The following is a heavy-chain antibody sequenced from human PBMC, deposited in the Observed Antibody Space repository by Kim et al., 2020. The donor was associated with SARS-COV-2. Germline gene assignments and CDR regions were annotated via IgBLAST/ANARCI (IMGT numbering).Heavy chain of an antibody. CDR3: ARVGAPRGAFDI. Sequence: SVKVSCKASGGTFSSYAISWVRQAPGQGLEWMGGIIPIFGTANYAQKFQGRVTITADESTSTAYMELSSLRSEDTAVYYCARVGAPRGAFDIWGQGTMVTVSS. J-gene: IGHJ3*02. CDR2: IIPIFGTA. D-gene: IGHD1-26*01. V-gene: IGHV1-69*13. CDR1: GGTFSSYA.